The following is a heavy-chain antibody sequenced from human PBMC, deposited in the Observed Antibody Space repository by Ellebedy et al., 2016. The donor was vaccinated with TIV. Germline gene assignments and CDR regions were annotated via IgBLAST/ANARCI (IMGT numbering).Heavy chain of an antibody. V-gene: IGHV1-18*01. CDR2: ISAYNGNT. D-gene: IGHD2-21*02. J-gene: IGHJ6*02. Sequence: ASVKVSCXASGYTFTSYGISWVRQAPGQGLEWMGWISAYNGNTNYAQKLQGRVTMTTDTSTSTAYMELRSLRSDDTAVYYCARDLEAYCGGDCYDYGMDVWGQGTTVTVSS. CDR1: GYTFTSYG. CDR3: ARDLEAYCGGDCYDYGMDV.